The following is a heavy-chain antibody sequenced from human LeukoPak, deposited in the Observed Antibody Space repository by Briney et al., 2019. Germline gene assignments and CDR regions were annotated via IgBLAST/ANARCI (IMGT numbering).Heavy chain of an antibody. D-gene: IGHD3-10*01. J-gene: IGHJ6*02. Sequence: GGSLRLSCAAPGFTFSSYGMHWVRQAPGKGLEWVAVISYDGSNKYYADSVKGRFTISRGNSKNTLYLQMNSLRAEDTAVYYCAKDMVRGVTPYYYYYGMDVWGQGTTVTVSS. CDR3: AKDMVRGVTPYYYYYGMDV. V-gene: IGHV3-30*18. CDR2: ISYDGSNK. CDR1: GFTFSSYG.